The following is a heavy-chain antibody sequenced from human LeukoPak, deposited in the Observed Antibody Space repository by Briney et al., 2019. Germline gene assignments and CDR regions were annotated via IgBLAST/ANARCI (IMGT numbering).Heavy chain of an antibody. J-gene: IGHJ4*02. CDR1: GFTFNNYG. V-gene: IGHV3-30*02. CDR3: ARNLDYFDY. CDR2: IRYDGSNK. Sequence: GGSLRLSCVASGFTFNNYGMHWVRQAPGKGLEWVAFIRYDGSNKYYVDSVKGRFTISRDNSKNTLYLQMNSLRAEDTAVYYCARNLDYFDYWGQGTLVTVSS.